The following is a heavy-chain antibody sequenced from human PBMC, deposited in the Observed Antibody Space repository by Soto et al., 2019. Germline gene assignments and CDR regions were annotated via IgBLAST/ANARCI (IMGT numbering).Heavy chain of an antibody. D-gene: IGHD3-22*01. CDR1: GYTFTSYG. Sequence: ASVKVSCKASGYTFTSYGISWVRQAPGQGLEWMGWISAYNGNTNYAQKLQGRVTMTTDTPTSTAYMELRSLRSDDTAVYYCARDFNSIRVYYYDSSGDYQDDAFDIWG. CDR3: ARDFNSIRVYYYDSSGDYQDDAFDI. CDR2: ISAYNGNT. V-gene: IGHV1-18*01. J-gene: IGHJ3*02.